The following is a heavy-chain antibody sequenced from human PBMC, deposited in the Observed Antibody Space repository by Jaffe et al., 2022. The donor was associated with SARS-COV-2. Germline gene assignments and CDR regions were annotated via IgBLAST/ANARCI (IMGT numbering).Heavy chain of an antibody. V-gene: IGHV3-64D*09. CDR3: VKDSQTDWLLAY. Sequence: DVQLVESGGGLVQPGGSLRLSCSASGFTFSSYAMHWVRQAPGKGPEYVSAISSNGGKTYYADSVKGRFTISRDNSKNTLYLQMSSLRSDDTAVYYCVKDSQTDWLLAYWGQGTLVTVSS. CDR1: GFTFSSYA. CDR2: ISSNGGKT. J-gene: IGHJ4*02. D-gene: IGHD3-9*01.